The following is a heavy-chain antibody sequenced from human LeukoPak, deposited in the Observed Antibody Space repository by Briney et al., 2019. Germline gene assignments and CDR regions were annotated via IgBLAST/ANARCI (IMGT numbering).Heavy chain of an antibody. V-gene: IGHV3-74*01. J-gene: IGHJ4*02. CDR1: GFTFSSYW. D-gene: IGHD2-15*01. CDR2: IHGDGSGP. CDR3: ARDGSLPDY. Sequence: GWSLRLSCAASGFTFSSYWMHWVRQAPGKGLVWVSRIHGDGSGPIYADSVKGRFTISRDNAKNTLYLQMNSLRAEDTAVYYCARDGSLPDYWGQGTLVTVSS.